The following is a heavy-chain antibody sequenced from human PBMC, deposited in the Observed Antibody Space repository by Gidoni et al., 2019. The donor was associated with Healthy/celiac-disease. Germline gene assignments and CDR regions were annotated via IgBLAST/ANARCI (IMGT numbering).Heavy chain of an antibody. CDR3: ARGDILTGYYVTWGAFDI. CDR2: IYYSGST. J-gene: IGHJ3*02. D-gene: IGHD3-9*01. CDR1: GGSISSYY. V-gene: IGHV4-59*01. Sequence: QVQLQESGPGLVKPSETLSLTCTVSGGSISSYYWSWIRQPPGKGLEWIGYIYYSGSTNYNPSLKSRVTISVDTSKNQFSLKLSSVTAADTAVYYCARGDILTGYYVTWGAFDIWGQGTMVTVSS.